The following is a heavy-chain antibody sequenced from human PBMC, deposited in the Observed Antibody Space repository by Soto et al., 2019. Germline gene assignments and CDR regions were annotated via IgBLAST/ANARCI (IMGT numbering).Heavy chain of an antibody. J-gene: IGHJ4*02. CDR1: GFTFIHAW. V-gene: IGHV3-15*01. Sequence: EVQLVESGGGLVKPGGSLRLSCAASGFTFIHAWMSWVRQAPGKGLEWIGRIKSKSAGGTIEYAAPAKGRFTISRDDSKNTLYLQMNSLKTEDTAVYYCATEAGVGGYWGQGPLVIVSS. CDR3: ATEAGVGGY. D-gene: IGHD3-3*01. CDR2: IKSKSAGGTI.